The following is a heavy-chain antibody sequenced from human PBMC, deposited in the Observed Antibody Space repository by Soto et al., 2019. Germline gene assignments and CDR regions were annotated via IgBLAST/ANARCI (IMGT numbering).Heavy chain of an antibody. CDR1: GGSISGYY. J-gene: IGHJ4*02. D-gene: IGHD2-15*01. V-gene: IGHV4-59*12. Sequence: PSETLRLTCTVSGGSISGYYWSWIRQPPGKGLEWIGSIYYSGSTYYNPSLKSRVTISVDTSKNQFSLKLSSVTAADTAVYYCARSVCSGGSCGAFDYWGQGTLVTVSS. CDR3: ARSVCSGGSCGAFDY. CDR2: IYYSGST.